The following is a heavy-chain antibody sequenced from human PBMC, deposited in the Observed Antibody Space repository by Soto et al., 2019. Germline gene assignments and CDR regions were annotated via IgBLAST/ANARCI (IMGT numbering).Heavy chain of an antibody. CDR2: ISGSGGIGGSTWASRIRSHGSQSGDT. CDR1: GFTFSNDA. CDR3: ASPLVWFGEAPVDY. J-gene: IGHJ4*02. V-gene: IGHV3-66*01. D-gene: IGHD3-10*01. Sequence: PGGSLRLSCAAPGFTFSNDAMSWVRQAPGKGLDWVARISGSGGIGGSTWASRIRSHGSQSGDTYYADSVKGRFTISRDNSKNTLYLQMNSLRAEDTAVYYCASPLVWFGEAPVDYWGQGTLVTVSS.